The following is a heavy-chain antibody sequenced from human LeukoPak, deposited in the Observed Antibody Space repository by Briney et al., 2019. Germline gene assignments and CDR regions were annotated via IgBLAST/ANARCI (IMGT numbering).Heavy chain of an antibody. CDR2: IYYSGST. CDR1: DGSISSYY. V-gene: IGHV4-59*01. Sequence: SETLSLTCTVSDGSISSYYWSWIRQPPGKGLEWIGYIYYSGSTNHNPSLKSRVTISVDTSKNHFFLKLRPVTAAGTAVYYCASATAVAGVFDYWGQGTLVTVSS. J-gene: IGHJ4*02. D-gene: IGHD2-15*01. CDR3: ASATAVAGVFDY.